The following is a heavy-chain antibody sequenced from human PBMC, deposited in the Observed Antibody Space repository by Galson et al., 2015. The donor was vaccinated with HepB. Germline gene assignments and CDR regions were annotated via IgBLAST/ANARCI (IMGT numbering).Heavy chain of an antibody. CDR3: ARDEAVAGKNWFGP. J-gene: IGHJ5*02. CDR1: GDSVSSNSAA. Sequence: CAISGDSVSSNSAAWNWIRQSPSRGLEWLGRTYYRSKWYNDYAVSVKSRITINPDTSKNQFSLQLNSVTPEDTAVYYCARDEAVAGKNWFGPWGQGTLVTVSS. D-gene: IGHD6-19*01. CDR2: TYYRSKWYN. V-gene: IGHV6-1*01.